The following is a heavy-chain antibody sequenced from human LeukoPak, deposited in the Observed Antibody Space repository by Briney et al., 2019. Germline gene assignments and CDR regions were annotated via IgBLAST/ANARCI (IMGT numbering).Heavy chain of an antibody. J-gene: IGHJ4*02. D-gene: IGHD2-8*01. V-gene: IGHV1-69*05. Sequence: SVKVSCKASGGTFSSYAISWVRQAPGQGLEWMGGIIPIFGTANYAQKFQGRVTITTDESTSTAYMELSSLRSEDTAVYYCAREGYCTNGVCYHFDYWGQGTLVTVSS. CDR3: AREGYCTNGVCYHFDY. CDR1: GGTFSSYA. CDR2: IIPIFGTA.